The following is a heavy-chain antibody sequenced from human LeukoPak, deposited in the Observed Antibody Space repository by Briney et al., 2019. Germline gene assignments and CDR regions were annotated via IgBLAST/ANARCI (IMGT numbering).Heavy chain of an antibody. J-gene: IGHJ1*01. Sequence: PGGSLRLSCAASGFTFSTYTMNWVRQAPGKGLEWVSSISSSSTFIYYADSVKGRFTISRDNSKNSLYLQMNSLRTEDTALYYCAKDIDSSWYAEYFQHWGQGTLVTVSS. CDR3: AKDIDSSWYAEYFQH. CDR2: ISSSSTFI. V-gene: IGHV3-21*04. CDR1: GFTFSTYT. D-gene: IGHD6-13*01.